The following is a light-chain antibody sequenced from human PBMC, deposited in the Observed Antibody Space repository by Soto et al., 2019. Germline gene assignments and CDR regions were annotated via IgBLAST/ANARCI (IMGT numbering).Light chain of an antibody. CDR1: SSNIGAGYD. Sequence: QSALXQPPSVSGAPGQRVTIFCTGSSSNIGAGYDVHWYQQLPGTAPKLLIYGNSNRPSGVPDRFSGSKSGTSASLAITGLQAEDEADYYCQSYDSSLSGYNYVFGTGTKVTVL. V-gene: IGLV1-40*01. J-gene: IGLJ1*01. CDR2: GNS. CDR3: QSYDSSLSGYNYV.